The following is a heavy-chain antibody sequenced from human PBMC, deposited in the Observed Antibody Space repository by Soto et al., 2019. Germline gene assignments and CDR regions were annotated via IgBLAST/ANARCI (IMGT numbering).Heavy chain of an antibody. D-gene: IGHD3-16*01. J-gene: IGHJ3*02. V-gene: IGHV1-69*13. CDR3: ARAGKELPGIAFTFGAFDI. CDR1: GYPFTSYG. Sequence: SVKVSCRACGYPFTSYGISWVRHAPGQGLEWMGGIIPIFGTATYAQQFQGRVTITADESTSTAYMELSSLRSEETAVYYCARAGKELPGIAFTFGAFDIWGQGTMVTVSS. CDR2: IIPIFGTA.